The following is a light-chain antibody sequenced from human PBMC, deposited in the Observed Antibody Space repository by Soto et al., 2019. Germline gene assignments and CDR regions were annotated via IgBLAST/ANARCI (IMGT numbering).Light chain of an antibody. CDR2: DVS. Sequence: QSALTQPASVSGSPGQSITISCTGTSSDVGGYNYVSWYQQHPGKPPKLMIYDVSNRPSGVPDRFSGSKSGTSASLAITGLQAEDEADYYCQSYDSSLSGSVFGGGTKLTVL. CDR3: QSYDSSLSGSV. J-gene: IGLJ3*02. V-gene: IGLV2-14*01. CDR1: SSDVGGYNY.